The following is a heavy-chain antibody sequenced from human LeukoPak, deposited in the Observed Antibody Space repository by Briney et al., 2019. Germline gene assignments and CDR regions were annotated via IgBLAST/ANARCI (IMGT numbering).Heavy chain of an antibody. J-gene: IGHJ4*02. D-gene: IGHD3-16*01. CDR3: AREESPLNFDY. Sequence: ASVKVSCKASGYTFTSYGISWVRRAPGQGLEWMGWISAYNFNTNYAQKLQGRVAMTTDTSTSTAYMELSSLRSDDTAVYYCAREESPLNFDYWGQGTLVTVSS. CDR2: ISAYNFNT. V-gene: IGHV1-18*01. CDR1: GYTFTSYG.